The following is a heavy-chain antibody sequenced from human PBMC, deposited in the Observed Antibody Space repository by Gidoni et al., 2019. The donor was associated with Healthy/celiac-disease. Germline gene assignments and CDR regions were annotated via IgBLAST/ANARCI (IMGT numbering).Heavy chain of an antibody. J-gene: IGHJ5*02. CDR1: GFTFSGSA. CDR2: IRSKANSYET. D-gene: IGHD1-7*01. V-gene: IGHV3-73*02. CDR3: TRPVTGTRNWFDP. Sequence: EVQLVESGGGLVQPGGSLKLSCAASGFTFSGSAMHWVRQASGKGLEWVGRIRSKANSYETAYAASVKGSFTISRDDSKNTAYLQMNSLKTEDTAVYYCTRPVTGTRNWFDPWGQGTLVTVSS.